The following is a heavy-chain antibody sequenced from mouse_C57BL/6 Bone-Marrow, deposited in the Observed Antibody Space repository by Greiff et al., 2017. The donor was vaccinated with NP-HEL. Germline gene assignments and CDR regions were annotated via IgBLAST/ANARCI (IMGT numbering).Heavy chain of an antibody. CDR3: NRIYYGYDVAGERAY. V-gene: IGHV6-3*01. D-gene: IGHD2-2*01. CDR2: IRLKSDNYAT. CDR1: GFTFSNYW. Sequence: EVKLVESGGGLVQPGGSMKLSCVASGFTFSNYWMNWVRQSPEKGLEWVAQIRLKSDNYATHYAESVKGRFTISRDDSKSSVYLQMNNLRAEDTGIYYCNRIYYGYDVAGERAYWGQGTLVTVSA. J-gene: IGHJ3*01.